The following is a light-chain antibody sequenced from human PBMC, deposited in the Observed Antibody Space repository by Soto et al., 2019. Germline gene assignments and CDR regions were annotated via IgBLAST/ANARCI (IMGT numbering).Light chain of an antibody. CDR3: QQYYTYST. Sequence: DIQLTQSPSPLSAAVGDSVTITCRASQNIRNLLAWYQQKPGKAPKPLIFDASTLKTGVPSRFGGSGSGVEFNFTITGLQPDDFATYFCQQYYTYSTFGQGTRLEIK. V-gene: IGKV1-5*01. CDR1: QNIRNL. CDR2: DAS. J-gene: IGKJ5*01.